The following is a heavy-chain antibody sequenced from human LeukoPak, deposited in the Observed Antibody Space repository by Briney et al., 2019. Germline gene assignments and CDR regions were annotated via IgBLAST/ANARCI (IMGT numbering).Heavy chain of an antibody. Sequence: PSETLSLTCTVSGGAISSYYWSWIRQPAGKGLEWIGRIYTSGSTNFNPSLKSRVTMSVDTSKNQFSLKLSSVTAADTAVYYCARDSRDSSGWYAYYFDYWGQGTLVTVSS. CDR3: ARDSRDSSGWYAYYFDY. V-gene: IGHV4-4*07. CDR1: GGAISSYY. J-gene: IGHJ4*02. CDR2: IYTSGST. D-gene: IGHD6-19*01.